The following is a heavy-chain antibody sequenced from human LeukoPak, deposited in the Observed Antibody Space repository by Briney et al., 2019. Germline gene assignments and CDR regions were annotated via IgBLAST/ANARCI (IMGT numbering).Heavy chain of an antibody. CDR2: ISSTGGST. Sequence: GGSPRLSCSASGFTFSNYAMHWVRQAPEKGLECISTISSTGGSTYYADSVKGRFTISRDNSKNTLYLQMSSLRAEDTAVYYCVRGCSGGSCYDYWGQGTLVTVSS. V-gene: IGHV3-64D*09. CDR3: VRGCSGGSCYDY. CDR1: GFTFSNYA. J-gene: IGHJ4*02. D-gene: IGHD2-15*01.